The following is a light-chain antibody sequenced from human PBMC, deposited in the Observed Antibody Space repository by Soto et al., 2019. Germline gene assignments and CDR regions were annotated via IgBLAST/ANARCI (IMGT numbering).Light chain of an antibody. CDR2: GAS. Sequence: EIVLTQSPGTLSLSPGERATLSCRAIQSVSSSYLAWYQQKLGQAPRLLIYGASSRATGIPDRFSGSGSGTDFTLTISRLEPEDFAVYYCQQYNNWPPITFGQGTRLEIK. CDR1: QSVSSSY. V-gene: IGKV3-20*01. CDR3: QQYNNWPPIT. J-gene: IGKJ5*01.